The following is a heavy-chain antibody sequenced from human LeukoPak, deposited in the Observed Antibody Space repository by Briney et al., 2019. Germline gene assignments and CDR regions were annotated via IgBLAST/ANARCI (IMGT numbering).Heavy chain of an antibody. CDR3: SKEDGYRGYGGSDY. J-gene: IGHJ4*02. CDR2: ISGSDAGT. CDR1: GFSFSSYA. V-gene: IGHV3-23*01. D-gene: IGHD5-12*01. Sequence: GGSLRLSCAASGFSFSSYAMTWVRQAPGKGLEWVSSISGSDAGTHYADSVKGRFTTSRDNSKNTLYLQMNSLRAEDTAVYYFSKEDGYRGYGGSDYWGQGTLVTVSS.